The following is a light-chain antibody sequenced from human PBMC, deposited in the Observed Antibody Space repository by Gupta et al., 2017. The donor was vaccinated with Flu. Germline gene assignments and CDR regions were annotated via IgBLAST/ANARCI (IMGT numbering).Light chain of an antibody. CDR3: QQSDSAPRT. J-gene: IGKJ1*01. Sequence: DIQVTQSPSSVSASVGDRVTITCRTTQSVSTYLNWYQQKPGKVPKVLIYTVSTLQSGVPSRFSGSGSGTEFTLTISRLQPEDFATYYCQQSDSAPRTFGQGTKVDFK. CDR1: QSVSTY. CDR2: TVS. V-gene: IGKV1-39*01.